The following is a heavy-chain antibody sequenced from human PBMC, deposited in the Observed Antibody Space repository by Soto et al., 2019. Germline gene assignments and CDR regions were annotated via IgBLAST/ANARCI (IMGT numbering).Heavy chain of an antibody. CDR3: ARVFSDSSSFFDP. CDR2: IYYSGST. Sequence: SETLSLTCTVSGGSISSGGYYWSWIRQHQGKGLEWIGYIYYSGSTYYNPSLKSRVTISVDTSKNQFSLKLSSVTAADTAVYYCARVFSDSSSFFDPWGQGTLVTVSS. V-gene: IGHV4-31*03. J-gene: IGHJ5*02. CDR1: GGSISSGGYY. D-gene: IGHD6-13*01.